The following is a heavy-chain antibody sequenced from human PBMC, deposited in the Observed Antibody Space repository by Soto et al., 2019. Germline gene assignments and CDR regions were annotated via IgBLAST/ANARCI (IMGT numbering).Heavy chain of an antibody. Sequence: KPGGSLRLSCTVSGFAFNNYGINWVRQAPGKGLEWVSSISKSDYTYYSDSVKGRFTISRDNAKSSVSLQMNTLRVDDTAVYYCAREDSIIIPAVSDFWGQGTMVTVYS. V-gene: IGHV3-21*01. D-gene: IGHD3-22*01. J-gene: IGHJ4*02. CDR3: AREDSIIIPAVSDF. CDR2: ISKSDYT. CDR1: GFAFNNYG.